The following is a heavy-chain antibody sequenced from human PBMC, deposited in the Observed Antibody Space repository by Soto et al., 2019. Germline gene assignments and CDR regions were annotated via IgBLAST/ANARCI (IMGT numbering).Heavy chain of an antibody. J-gene: IGHJ6*02. D-gene: IGHD2-2*01. CDR1: VYSFTSYW. V-gene: IGHV5-10-1*01. CDR2: IDPSDSYT. Sequence: ESLKISCKGSVYSFTSYWISWVRQMPGKGLEWMGRIDPSDSYTNYSPSFQGHVTISADKSISTAYLQWSSLKASDTAMYYCARQNGYQLLSYYYYYGMDVWGQGTTVTVSS. CDR3: ARQNGYQLLSYYYYYGMDV.